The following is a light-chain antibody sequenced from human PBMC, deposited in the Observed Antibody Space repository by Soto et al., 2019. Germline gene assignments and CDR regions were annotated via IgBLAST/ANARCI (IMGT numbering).Light chain of an antibody. CDR2: EVS. CDR3: SSYTSSRTAV. CDR1: SSDVGGYKY. J-gene: IGLJ2*01. V-gene: IGLV2-14*01. Sequence: QSALTQPASVSGSPGQSITICCTGSSSDVGGYKYVSWYQQYPGKAPKLMIYEVSNRPSGVSNRFSGSKSGNTASLTISGLQAEDEADYYCSSYTSSRTAVFGGGTKVTVL.